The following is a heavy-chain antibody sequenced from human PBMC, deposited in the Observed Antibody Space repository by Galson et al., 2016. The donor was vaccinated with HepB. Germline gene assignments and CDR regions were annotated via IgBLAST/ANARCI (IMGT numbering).Heavy chain of an antibody. D-gene: IGHD2-8*01. CDR3: AKGRGSYCANRSCFIDY. Sequence: SLRLSCAASGVTFSDYFITWVRQTPGKGLEWVSHISGSGYTTYYADSVKGRFTISRDNSNSMVYLQMNNLRAEDTAVYFCAKGRGSYCANRSCFIDYWGQGTLVSVSS. J-gene: IGHJ4*02. V-gene: IGHV3-23*01. CDR2: ISGSGYTT. CDR1: GVTFSDYF.